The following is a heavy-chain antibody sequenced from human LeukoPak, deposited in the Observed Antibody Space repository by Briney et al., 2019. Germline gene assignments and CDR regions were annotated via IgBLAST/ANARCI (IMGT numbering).Heavy chain of an antibody. D-gene: IGHD3-3*01. CDR2: IYYSGST. V-gene: IGHV4-59*01. CDR3: ARGNYDFWSGYYHDAFDI. J-gene: IGHJ3*02. CDR1: GGSISSYY. Sequence: PSETLSLTCTVSGGSISSYYWSWIRQPPGKGLEWIGYIYYSGSTNYNPSLKSRVTISVDTSKNQFSLKLSSVTAADTAVYYCARGNYDFWSGYYHDAFDIWGQGTMVTVSS.